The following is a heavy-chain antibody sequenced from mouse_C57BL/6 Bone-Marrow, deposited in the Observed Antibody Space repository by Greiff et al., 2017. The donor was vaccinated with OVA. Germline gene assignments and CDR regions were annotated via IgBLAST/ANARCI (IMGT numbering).Heavy chain of an antibody. Sequence: EVKLMESEGGLVQPGSSMKLSCTASGFTFSDYYMAWVRQVPEKGLEWVANINHDGSSTYYLHTLKSRFIISRDNAKNILYLQMSSLKSEDTATYYCARDEGFAWFAYWGQGTLVTVSA. CDR2: INHDGSST. J-gene: IGHJ3*01. V-gene: IGHV5-16*01. CDR3: ARDEGFAWFAY. CDR1: GFTFSDYY.